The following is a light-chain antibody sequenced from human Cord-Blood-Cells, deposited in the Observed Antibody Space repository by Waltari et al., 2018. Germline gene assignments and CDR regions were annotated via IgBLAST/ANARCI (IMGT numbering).Light chain of an antibody. V-gene: IGKV1-NL1*01. CDR2: AAS. CDR1: QGISNS. CDR3: QQYYSTPYT. Sequence: LQMTQSPSSLSASLRARATITCRASQGISNSLAWYQQKPGKAPKLLLYAASRLESGVPSRFSGSGSGTDYTLTISSLQPGDFATYYCQQYYSTPYTFGQGTKLEIK. J-gene: IGKJ2*01.